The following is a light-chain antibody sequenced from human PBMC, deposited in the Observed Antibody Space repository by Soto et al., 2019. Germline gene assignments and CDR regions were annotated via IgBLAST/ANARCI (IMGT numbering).Light chain of an antibody. V-gene: IGKV3-15*01. CDR1: QSVSSSY. CDR2: GAS. CDR3: QQYIRWPLT. Sequence: PGERVTLSCRASQSVSSSYLTWYQQKPGQAPSLLIYGASTRATGTPARFGGSGSGTEFTLTISSLQSEDFAVYYCQQYIRWPLTFGGGTKGDIK. J-gene: IGKJ4*01.